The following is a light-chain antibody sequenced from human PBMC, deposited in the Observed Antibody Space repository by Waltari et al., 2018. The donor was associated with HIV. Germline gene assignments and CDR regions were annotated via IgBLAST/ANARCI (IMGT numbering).Light chain of an antibody. CDR3: QVWDSSSDWV. J-gene: IGLJ3*02. CDR2: YDS. V-gene: IGLV3-21*04. Sequence: SYVLTQPPSVSVAPGKTARITCGGNNIGSKSVHWYQQKPGQAPVLVIYYDSDRPSGIPERFSGSNSGNTATLTISRVEAGDEADYYCQVWDSSSDWVFGGGTNLTVL. CDR1: NIGSKS.